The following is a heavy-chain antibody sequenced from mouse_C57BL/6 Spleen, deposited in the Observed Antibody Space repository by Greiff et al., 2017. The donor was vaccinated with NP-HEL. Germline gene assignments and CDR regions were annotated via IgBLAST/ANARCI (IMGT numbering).Heavy chain of an antibody. CDR1: GFTFSSYA. CDR2: ISDGGSYT. V-gene: IGHV5-4*01. J-gene: IGHJ4*01. Sequence: EVMLVESGGGLVKPGGSLKLSCAASGFTFSSYAMSWVRQTPEKRLEWVATISDGGSYTYYPDNVKGRFTISRVNAKNNLYLQMSHLKSEDTAMYYCARDYDGYAMDYWGQGTSVTVSS. CDR3: ARDYDGYAMDY. D-gene: IGHD2-12*01.